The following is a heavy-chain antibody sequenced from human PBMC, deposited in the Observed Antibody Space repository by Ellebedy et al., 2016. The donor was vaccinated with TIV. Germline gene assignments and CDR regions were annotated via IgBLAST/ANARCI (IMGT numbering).Heavy chain of an antibody. CDR1: GYTFTSYD. J-gene: IGHJ3*02. V-gene: IGHV1-8*01. Sequence: ASSVKVSCKASGYTFTSYDINWVRQATGQGLEWMGWMNPNSGNTGYAQKVQGRVTSTRNTSITKAYMVLSSLRSEDTAVYYCARPVSGGYGSGKNAFEIWGQGTMVTVSS. CDR3: ARPVSGGYGSGKNAFEI. CDR2: MNPNSGNT. D-gene: IGHD3-10*01.